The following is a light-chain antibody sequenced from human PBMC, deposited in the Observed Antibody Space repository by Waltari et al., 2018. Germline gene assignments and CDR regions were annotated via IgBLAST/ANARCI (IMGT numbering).Light chain of an antibody. CDR1: QSVSSS. CDR3: QQRSNWPLT. J-gene: IGKJ3*01. Sequence: EIVLTQSPATLSLSPGERATLSCRASQSVSSSLAWYQQTPGQAPRLLIYDASNRATGIPARFSGSGSGTDFTLTISSLEPEDFAVYYCQQRSNWPLTFGPGTKVDIK. V-gene: IGKV3-11*01. CDR2: DAS.